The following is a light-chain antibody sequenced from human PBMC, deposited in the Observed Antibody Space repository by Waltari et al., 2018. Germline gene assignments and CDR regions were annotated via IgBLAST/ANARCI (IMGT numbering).Light chain of an antibody. V-gene: IGKV1-5*03. CDR3: QHYDSYSAT. J-gene: IGKJ4*02. CDR1: QSIPRW. CDR2: KAS. Sequence: DIQMTQSPSTLSASVGDRVTITCRASQSIPRWLAWYQQKPGKAPKLLIYKASILERGVSSRFSGGGSGTEFTLTISSLQPDDFATYYCQHYDSYSATFGGGTKVEIK.